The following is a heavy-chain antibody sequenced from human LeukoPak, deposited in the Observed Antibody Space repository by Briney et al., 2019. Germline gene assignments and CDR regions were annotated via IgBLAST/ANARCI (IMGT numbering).Heavy chain of an antibody. CDR1: GYSFTSYW. CDR2: IDPSDSYT. J-gene: IGHJ3*02. V-gene: IGHV5-10-1*01. CDR3: ASLFRDDVFDI. Sequence: GESLRISCKGSGYSFTSYWIIWVRQMPEKGLEWMGRIDPSDSYTNYSPSFQGHVTISADKSISTAYLQWRSLKASDTAMYYCASLFRDDVFDIWGQGTMVTVSS.